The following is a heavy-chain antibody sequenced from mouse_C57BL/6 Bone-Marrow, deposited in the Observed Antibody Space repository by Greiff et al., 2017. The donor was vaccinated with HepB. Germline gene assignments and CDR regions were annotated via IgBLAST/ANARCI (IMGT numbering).Heavy chain of an antibody. CDR2: IDPSDSYT. CDR3: ARAGDDYDD. V-gene: IGHV1-69*01. J-gene: IGHJ2*01. Sequence: VQLQQPGAELVMPGASVKLSCKASGYTFTSYWMHWVKQRPGQGLEWIGEIDPSDSYTNYNQKFKGKSTLTVDKSSSTAYMQLSSLTSEDSAVYYCARAGDDYDDWGQGTTLTVSS. D-gene: IGHD2-4*01. CDR1: GYTFTSYW.